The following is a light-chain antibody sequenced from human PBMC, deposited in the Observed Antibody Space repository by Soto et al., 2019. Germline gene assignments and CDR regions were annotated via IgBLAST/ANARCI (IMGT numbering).Light chain of an antibody. Sequence: DIQMTQSPSSLSASVGDRVTITCRASQSISSYLNWYQQKPGKAPKLLIYAASSLQSGVPSRFSGSGSGTDFTLTISSLQPEDFATYYCQQSYGFGQGTRLE. V-gene: IGKV1-39*01. J-gene: IGKJ5*01. CDR3: QQSYG. CDR1: QSISSY. CDR2: AAS.